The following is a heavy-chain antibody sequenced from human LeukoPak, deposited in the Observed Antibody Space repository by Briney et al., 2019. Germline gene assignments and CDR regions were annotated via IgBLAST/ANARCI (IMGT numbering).Heavy chain of an antibody. V-gene: IGHV3-21*01. CDR2: IVSSGSYI. CDR1: GFTFSSYS. J-gene: IGHJ4*02. CDR3: ARESGEYCSTTSCYKGYFDY. D-gene: IGHD2-2*02. Sequence: GGSLRLSCAASGFTFSSYSMNWVRQAPGKGLEWVSSIVSSGSYIYYADSVKGRFTISRDNAKNSLYLQMNSLRAEDTAVYYCARESGEYCSTTSCYKGYFDYWGQGTLVTVSS.